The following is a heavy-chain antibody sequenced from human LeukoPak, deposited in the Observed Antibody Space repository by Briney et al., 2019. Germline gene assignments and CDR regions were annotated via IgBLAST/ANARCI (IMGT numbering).Heavy chain of an antibody. Sequence: SETLSLTCAVYGGSFSGYYWSWIRQPPGKGLEWIGEINHSGSTNYNPSLKSRVTISVDTSKNQFSLKLSPVTAADTAVYYCARLGTLLRLTWYFDLWGRGTLVTVSS. CDR3: ARLGTLLRLTWYFDL. CDR1: GGSFSGYY. D-gene: IGHD4/OR15-4a*01. CDR2: INHSGST. J-gene: IGHJ2*01. V-gene: IGHV4-34*01.